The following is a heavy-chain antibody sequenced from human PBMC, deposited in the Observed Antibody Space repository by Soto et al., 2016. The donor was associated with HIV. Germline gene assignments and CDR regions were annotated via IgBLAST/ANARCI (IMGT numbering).Heavy chain of an antibody. V-gene: IGHV1-69*13. CDR1: GGIFSNYA. Sequence: QVHLVQSGAEVKKPGSSVKVSCKASGGIFSNYAISWVRQAPGQGLEWMGGIIPIFGTADYAQRFQGRVTITADESTSTAYMELRSLRSDDTAMYYCARDYYDSSGFQRPYGMDVWGQGTTVTVSS. D-gene: IGHD3-22*01. CDR2: IIPIFGTA. J-gene: IGHJ6*02. CDR3: ARDYYDSSGFQRPYGMDV.